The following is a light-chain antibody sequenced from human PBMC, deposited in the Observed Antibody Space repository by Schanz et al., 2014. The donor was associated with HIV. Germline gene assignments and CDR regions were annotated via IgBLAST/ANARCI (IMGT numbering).Light chain of an antibody. V-gene: IGLV3-21*04. CDR1: NVGIKS. Sequence: SYELTQPPSVSVAPGETASISCVGNNVGIKSVHWYQQKPGQAPVVVISYDSDRPSGIPERFSGSNSGHTATLTISGVEVGDEADYFCQVWDGSTGVVFGGGTKLTVL. CDR2: YDS. CDR3: QVWDGSTGVV. J-gene: IGLJ2*01.